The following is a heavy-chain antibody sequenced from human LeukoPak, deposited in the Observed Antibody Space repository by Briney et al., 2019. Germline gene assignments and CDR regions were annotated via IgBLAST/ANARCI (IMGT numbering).Heavy chain of an antibody. J-gene: IGHJ4*02. CDR2: ISAYNGNS. V-gene: IGHV1-18*01. D-gene: IGHD2-21*02. CDR1: GYTFTSYG. Sequence: ASVKLSCKASGYTFTSYGISWVRHAPGQGLEWMGWISAYNGNSDYAQKLQGRVTMTTATSTSTDYMELGSLRSDDAAVYYCARHAIIVVVTAIDYWGQGTLVTVSS. CDR3: ARHAIIVVVTAIDY.